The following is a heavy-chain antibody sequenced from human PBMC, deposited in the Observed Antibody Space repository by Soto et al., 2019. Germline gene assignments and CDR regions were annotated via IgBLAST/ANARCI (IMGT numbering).Heavy chain of an antibody. J-gene: IGHJ4*02. D-gene: IGHD2-15*01. Sequence: EVQLVESGGDLVQPGGSLRLSCEAPGLPFSGYWFHWVRQAPGKGLVWVSRVNSDGTSTAYADSVKGRFTISRDNAKNTLYLQMNSLRAEDTAVYYCARGWTGGYWGQGTLVTVSS. V-gene: IGHV3-74*01. CDR1: GLPFSGYW. CDR2: VNSDGTST. CDR3: ARGWTGGY.